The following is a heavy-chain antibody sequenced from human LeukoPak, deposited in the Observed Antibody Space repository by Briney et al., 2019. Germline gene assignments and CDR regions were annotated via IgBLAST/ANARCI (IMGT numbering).Heavy chain of an antibody. D-gene: IGHD6-13*01. J-gene: IGHJ4*02. V-gene: IGHV3-21*01. CDR1: GFTFSIYS. CDR2: ISSSSSYI. Sequence: GGSLRLSSAASGFTFSIYSMNWVRQAPGKGLESVSSISSSSSYIYYADSVKGRFTISRDNAKNSLYLQMNSLRAEDTAVYYCARDGAAGPYFDYWGQGTLVTVSS. CDR3: ARDGAAGPYFDY.